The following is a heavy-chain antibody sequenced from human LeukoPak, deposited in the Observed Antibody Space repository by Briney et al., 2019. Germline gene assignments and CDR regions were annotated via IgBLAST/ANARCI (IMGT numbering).Heavy chain of an antibody. CDR1: GFIVSSNY. Sequence: GGSLRLSCVASGFIVSSNYMNWVRQAPGKGLEWVSYISSSSSTIYYADSVKGRFTISRDNAKNSLYLQMNSLRDEDTAVYYCARDYVWGSYRPYDYWGQGTLVTVSS. CDR2: ISSSSSTI. CDR3: ARDYVWGSYRPYDY. J-gene: IGHJ4*02. V-gene: IGHV3-48*02. D-gene: IGHD3-16*02.